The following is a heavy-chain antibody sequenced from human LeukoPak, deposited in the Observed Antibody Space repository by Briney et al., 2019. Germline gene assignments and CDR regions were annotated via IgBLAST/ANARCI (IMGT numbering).Heavy chain of an antibody. J-gene: IGHJ6*03. V-gene: IGHV1-2*02. Sequence: GASVKVSCKASGYTFTNYYMHWVRQAPGQGLEWMGWINPNSGSTNYAQKFQGRVTMTRDTSISTAYMELSRLRSDDTAVYYCAREMTPDYYYYYMDVWGKGTTVTVSS. CDR1: GYTFTNYY. CDR2: INPNSGST. CDR3: AREMTPDYYYYYMDV. D-gene: IGHD4-11*01.